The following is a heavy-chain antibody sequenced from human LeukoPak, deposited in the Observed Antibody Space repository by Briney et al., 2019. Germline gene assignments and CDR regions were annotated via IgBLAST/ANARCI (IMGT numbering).Heavy chain of an antibody. V-gene: IGHV3-7*01. D-gene: IGHD3-9*01. Sequence: PGGSLRLSCAASGFTFSSYWMSWVRQAPGKGLEWVANIKQDGSEKYYVDSVKGRFTISRDNAKNSLYLQMNSLRAEDTAVYYCARWGILTGMNAFDIWGQGTMVTVSS. CDR1: GFTFSSYW. CDR3: ARWGILTGMNAFDI. J-gene: IGHJ3*02. CDR2: IKQDGSEK.